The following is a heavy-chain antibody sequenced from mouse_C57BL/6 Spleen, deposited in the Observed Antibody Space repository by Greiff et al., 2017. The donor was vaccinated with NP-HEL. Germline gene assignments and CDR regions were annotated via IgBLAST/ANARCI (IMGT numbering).Heavy chain of an antibody. Sequence: QVQLQQPGAELVKPGASVKMSCKASGYTFTSYWITWVKQRPGQGLEWIGDIYPGSGSTNYNEKFKSKATLTVDTSSSTAYMQLSSLTSEDSAVYYCAREVITTVASDYWGQGTTLTVSS. D-gene: IGHD1-1*01. CDR2: IYPGSGST. J-gene: IGHJ2*01. CDR1: GYTFTSYW. CDR3: AREVITTVASDY. V-gene: IGHV1-55*01.